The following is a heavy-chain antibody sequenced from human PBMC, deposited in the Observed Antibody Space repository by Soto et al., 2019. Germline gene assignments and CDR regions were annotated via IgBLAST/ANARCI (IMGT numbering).Heavy chain of an antibody. CDR3: ARAVPFCSGGSCYYLWFDP. V-gene: IGHV4-34*01. CDR1: GGSFSGYY. D-gene: IGHD2-15*01. J-gene: IGHJ5*02. CDR2: INHSGST. Sequence: PSETLSLTCAVYGGSFSGYYWSWIRQPPGKGLEWIGEINHSGSTNYNPSLKSRVSISLDMPNNQLSLKLTSVTAADAAVYYCARAVPFCSGGSCYYLWFDPWGQGILVTVSS.